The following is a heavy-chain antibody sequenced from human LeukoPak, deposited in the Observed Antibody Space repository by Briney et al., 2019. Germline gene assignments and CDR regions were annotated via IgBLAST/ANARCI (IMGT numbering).Heavy chain of an antibody. V-gene: IGHV4-34*01. CDR2: INHSGST. J-gene: IGHJ3*02. D-gene: IGHD3-3*01. CDR1: GGSFSGYY. Sequence: SETLSLTCAVYGGSFSGYYWSWIRQPPGKGLEWIGEINHSGSTNYNPSLKSRVTISVDTSKNQFSLKLSSVTAADTAVYYCATASYFGFWSGYNSFYIWGQRTKVTGSS. CDR3: ATASYFGFWSGYNSFYI.